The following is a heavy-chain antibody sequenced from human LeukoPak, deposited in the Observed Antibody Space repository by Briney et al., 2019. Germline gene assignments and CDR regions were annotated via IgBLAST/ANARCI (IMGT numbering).Heavy chain of an antibody. Sequence: PGGSLRLSCAASGFTLSSYGMHWVRQAPGKGLEWVAVISYDGSNKYYADSVKGRFTISRDNSKNTLYLQMNSLRAEDTAVYYCAREGQWLVRGAFDIWGQGTMVTVSS. D-gene: IGHD6-19*01. CDR3: AREGQWLVRGAFDI. V-gene: IGHV3-30*03. CDR2: ISYDGSNK. J-gene: IGHJ3*02. CDR1: GFTLSSYG.